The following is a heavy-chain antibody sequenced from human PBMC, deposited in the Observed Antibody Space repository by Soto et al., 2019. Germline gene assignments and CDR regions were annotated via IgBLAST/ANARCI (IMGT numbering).Heavy chain of an antibody. J-gene: IGHJ6*02. CDR3: AREGGGYCSGGSCYSYNYGMDV. Sequence: SVKVSCKASGGTFSSYAISWVRQAPGQGLEWMGGIIPIFGTSNYAQKFQGRVTITANASTSTAYMELSSLRSADTAVYSCAREGGGYCSGGSCYSYNYGMDVWGQGTTVTVSS. D-gene: IGHD2-15*01. V-gene: IGHV1-69*13. CDR2: IIPIFGTS. CDR1: GGTFSSYA.